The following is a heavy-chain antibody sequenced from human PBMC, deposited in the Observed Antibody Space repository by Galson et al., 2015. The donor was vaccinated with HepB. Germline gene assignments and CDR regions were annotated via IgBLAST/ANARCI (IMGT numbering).Heavy chain of an antibody. Sequence: SLRLSCAASGFTFSSYAMHWVRQAPGKGLEWVAVISYDGSNKYYADSVKGRFTISRDNSKNTLYLQMNSLRAEDTAVYYCASSHLGGHCSGGSCYSTYYYGMDVWGQGTTVTVSS. CDR3: ASSHLGGHCSGGSCYSTYYYGMDV. J-gene: IGHJ6*02. CDR1: GFTFSSYA. V-gene: IGHV3-30-3*01. CDR2: ISYDGSNK. D-gene: IGHD2-15*01.